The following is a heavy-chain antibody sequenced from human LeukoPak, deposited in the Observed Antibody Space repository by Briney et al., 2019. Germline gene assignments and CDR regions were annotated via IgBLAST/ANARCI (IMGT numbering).Heavy chain of an antibody. CDR3: ARGPMYDFWSGYPSGEFDP. V-gene: IGHV4-34*01. Sequence: SETLSLTCAVHGGSFSGYYWSWIRQPPGKGLEWIGEINHSGSTNYNPSLMSRVTISVDTSKNQFSLKLSSVTAADTAVYYCARGPMYDFWSGYPSGEFDPWGQGTLVTVSS. D-gene: IGHD3-3*01. J-gene: IGHJ5*02. CDR2: INHSGST. CDR1: GGSFSGYY.